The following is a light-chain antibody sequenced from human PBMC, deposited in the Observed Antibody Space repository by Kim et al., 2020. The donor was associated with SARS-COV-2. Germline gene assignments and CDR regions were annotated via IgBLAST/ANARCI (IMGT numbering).Light chain of an antibody. Sequence: NFMLTQPHSVSESPGKTVTISCTRSNGSIASNFVQWYQQRPGSAPTTVIYEDDQRPSGVPGRFSGTVDSSSNSASLIISGLKTDDEADYYCQSYDSSIRVFGGGTKLTVL. V-gene: IGLV6-57*04. CDR3: QSYDSSIRV. CDR2: EDD. J-gene: IGLJ3*02. CDR1: NGSIASNF.